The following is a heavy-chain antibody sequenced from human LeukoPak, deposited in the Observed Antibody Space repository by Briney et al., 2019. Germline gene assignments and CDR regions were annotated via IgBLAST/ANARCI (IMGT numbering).Heavy chain of an antibody. V-gene: IGHV4-31*03. J-gene: IGHJ4*02. CDR1: GGSISSGGYS. Sequence: PSETLSLTCTVSGGSISSGGYSWTWIRQHSGKGLEWIGYIYYTGSTYYNPSLKSRVTISVDTSKNQFSLKLSSVTAADTAVYYCARGRVGGYFIDYWGQGTLVTVSS. D-gene: IGHD3-22*01. CDR2: IYYTGST. CDR3: ARGRVGGYFIDY.